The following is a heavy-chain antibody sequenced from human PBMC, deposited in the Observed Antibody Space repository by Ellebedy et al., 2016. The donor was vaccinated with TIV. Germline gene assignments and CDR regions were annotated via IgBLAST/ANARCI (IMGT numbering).Heavy chain of an antibody. Sequence: PGGSLRLSCAASGFNFRSYWMTWVRQAPGKGLEWVAKIRQEGDEIYYVESVKGRFTIPRDNAKNSLFLQMNSLRVEETAVYYCARRASYGDYSVQVNPWFDPWGQGTLVTVSS. D-gene: IGHD4-17*01. V-gene: IGHV3-7*01. CDR2: IRQEGDEI. CDR3: ARRASYGDYSVQVNPWFDP. J-gene: IGHJ5*02. CDR1: GFNFRSYW.